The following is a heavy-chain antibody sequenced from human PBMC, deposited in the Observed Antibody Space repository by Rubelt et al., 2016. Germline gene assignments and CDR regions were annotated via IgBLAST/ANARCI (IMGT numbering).Heavy chain of an antibody. CDR2: LSANGGSP. CDR1: GFPFSSYA. D-gene: IGHD3-16*01. CDR3: ARYRQVGGEGY. J-gene: IGHJ4*02. Sequence: GGLVQPGGSLGLSCSASGFPFSSYAMHWVRQAPGKGLEYISALSANGGSPFYADSVKGRFTISKDNSKNTVYLLMNNLRAEDTAKYYCARYRQVGGEGYWGQGTLVTVSS. V-gene: IGHV3-64*04.